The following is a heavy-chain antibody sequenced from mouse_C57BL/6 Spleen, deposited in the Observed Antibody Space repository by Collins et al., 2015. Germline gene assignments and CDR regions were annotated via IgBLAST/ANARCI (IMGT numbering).Heavy chain of an antibody. CDR2: IDPSDSYT. CDR3: ARRLRPRDYYAMDY. V-gene: IGHV1-50*01. CDR1: GYTFTSYW. D-gene: IGHD3-2*02. J-gene: IGHJ4*01. Sequence: QVQLQQPGAELVKPGASVKLSCKASGYTFTSYWMQWVKQRPGQGLEWIGEIDPSDSYTNNNQKFKGKATLTVDTSSSTAYLQLSSLTSEDSAVYYCARRLRPRDYYAMDYWGQGTSVTVSS.